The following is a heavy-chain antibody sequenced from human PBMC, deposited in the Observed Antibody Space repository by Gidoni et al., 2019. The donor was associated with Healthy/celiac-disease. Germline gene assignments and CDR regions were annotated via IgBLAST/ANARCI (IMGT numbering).Heavy chain of an antibody. CDR3: VRGHSNGWSDFDY. CDR2: INHSGST. D-gene: IGHD6-19*01. J-gene: IGHJ4*02. V-gene: IGHV4-34*01. CDR1: GGSFSNYY. Sequence: QVHLQQWGAGLLKPSETLSLTCAVYGGSFSNYYWNYIRQPPGKGLEWIGEINHSGSTNYNPSLKSRVTMSIDTSKNQFSLRLSSVTAADTVLYYCVRGHSNGWSDFDYWGQGTLVTVSS.